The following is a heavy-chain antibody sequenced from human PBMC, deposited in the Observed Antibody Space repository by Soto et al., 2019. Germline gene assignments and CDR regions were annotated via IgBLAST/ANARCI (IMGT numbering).Heavy chain of an antibody. Sequence: GGSLRLSCAASGFTFSSYGMHWVRQAPGKGLEWVAVISYDGSNKYYADSVKGRFTISRDNSKNTLYLQMNSLRAEDTAVYYCAKDSRIIYYYYGMDVWGQGTTVTVSS. CDR1: GFTFSSYG. CDR3: AKDSRIIYYYYGMDV. CDR2: ISYDGSNK. V-gene: IGHV3-30*18. J-gene: IGHJ6*02.